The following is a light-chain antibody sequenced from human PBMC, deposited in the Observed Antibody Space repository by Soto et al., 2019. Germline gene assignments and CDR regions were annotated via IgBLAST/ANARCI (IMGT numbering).Light chain of an antibody. CDR1: QSIIGW. V-gene: IGKV1-5*03. CDR2: KAS. J-gene: IGKJ1*01. Sequence: DIQMTQSPSTLSASVGDRVTITCRASQSIIGWLAWYQQKPGKAPKLLIYKASSLESGVPSRFSGSGSGTEFTLTISSLQPDDFATYYCQQYNHYWTFGQGTKVEIK. CDR3: QQYNHYWT.